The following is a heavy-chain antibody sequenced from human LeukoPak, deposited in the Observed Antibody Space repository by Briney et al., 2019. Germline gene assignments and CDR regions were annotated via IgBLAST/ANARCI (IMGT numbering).Heavy chain of an antibody. Sequence: GGSLRLSCTASGFTFGDYAMSWVRQAPGKGLEWVGFIRSKAYGGTTEYAASVKGRFTISRDDSKSNAYLQMNSLKTEDTAVYYCTRVRPPPDFWSGYNIDYWGQGTLVTVSS. V-gene: IGHV3-49*04. J-gene: IGHJ4*02. D-gene: IGHD3-3*01. CDR1: GFTFGDYA. CDR2: IRSKAYGGTT. CDR3: TRVRPPPDFWSGYNIDY.